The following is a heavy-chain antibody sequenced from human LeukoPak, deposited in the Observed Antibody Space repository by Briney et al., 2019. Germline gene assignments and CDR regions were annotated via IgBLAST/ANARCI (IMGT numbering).Heavy chain of an antibody. D-gene: IGHD7-27*01. Sequence: GGSLRLSCAASGFTFSSYAMSWVRQAPGKGLEWVSAISGSGGSTYYADSVKGRFTISRDNSRNTLYLQMNSLRAEDTAVYYCARGTGNFYYGMDVWGQGTTVTVSS. CDR3: ARGTGNFYYGMDV. CDR2: ISGSGGST. V-gene: IGHV3-23*01. CDR1: GFTFSSYA. J-gene: IGHJ6*02.